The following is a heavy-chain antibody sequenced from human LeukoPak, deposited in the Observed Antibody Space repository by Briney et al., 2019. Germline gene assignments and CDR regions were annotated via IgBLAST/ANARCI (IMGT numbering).Heavy chain of an antibody. CDR3: ARAWDHSSTYLDY. CDR2: IKQDGSEK. CDR1: GFTFSSYW. J-gene: IGHJ4*02. Sequence: GGSLRLSCAASGFTFSSYWMSWVRQAPGKGLEWVANIKQDGSEKYYVDSVKGRFTISRDNAKNPLYLQMNSLRAEDTAVYYCARAWDHSSTYLDYWGQGTLVTVSS. D-gene: IGHD6-13*01. V-gene: IGHV3-7*01.